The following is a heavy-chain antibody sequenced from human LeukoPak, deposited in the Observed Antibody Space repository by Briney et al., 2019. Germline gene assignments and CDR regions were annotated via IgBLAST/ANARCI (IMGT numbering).Heavy chain of an antibody. CDR3: AGGGIVGATIDWFDP. D-gene: IGHD1-26*01. CDR1: GGTFSSYA. Sequence: ASVKVSCKASGGTFSSYAISWVRQAPGQGLEWMGGIIPIFGTANYAQKFQGRVTITADESTSTAYMELSSLRSEDTAVYYCAGGGIVGATIDWFDPWGQGTLVTVSS. V-gene: IGHV1-69*13. J-gene: IGHJ5*02. CDR2: IIPIFGTA.